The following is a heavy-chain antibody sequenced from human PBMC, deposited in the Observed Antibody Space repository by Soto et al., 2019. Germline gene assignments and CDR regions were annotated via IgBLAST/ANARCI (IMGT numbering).Heavy chain of an antibody. CDR1: GFTFSNAW. CDR3: TTDPYGDYGYYYYGMDV. V-gene: IGHV3-15*01. D-gene: IGHD4-17*01. CDR2: IKSKTDGGTT. Sequence: VGSLRLSCAASGFTFSNAWMSWVRQAPGKGLEWVGRIKSKTDGGTTDYAAPVKGRFTISRDGSKNTLYLQMNSLKTEDTAVYYCTTDPYGDYGYYYYGMDVWGQGTTVTVSS. J-gene: IGHJ6*02.